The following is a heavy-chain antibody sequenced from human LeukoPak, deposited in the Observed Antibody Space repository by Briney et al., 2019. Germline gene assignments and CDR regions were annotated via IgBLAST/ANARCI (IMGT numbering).Heavy chain of an antibody. CDR1: GGSISSSSYY. D-gene: IGHD6-13*01. Sequence: SETLSLTCTVSGGSISSSSYYWGWIRQPPGKGLEWIGSIYYSGSTYYNPSLKSRVTISVDTSKNQFSLKLSSVTAADTAVYYCARVGRSYSSSWHAFDIWGQGTMVTVSS. V-gene: IGHV4-39*07. CDR2: IYYSGST. J-gene: IGHJ3*02. CDR3: ARVGRSYSSSWHAFDI.